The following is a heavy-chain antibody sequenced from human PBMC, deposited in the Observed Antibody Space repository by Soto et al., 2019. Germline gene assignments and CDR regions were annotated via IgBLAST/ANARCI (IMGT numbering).Heavy chain of an antibody. J-gene: IGHJ3*02. CDR2: LIPIFGTA. V-gene: IGHV1-69*01. CDR3: ASIVVVVAATHAFDI. Sequence: QVQLVQSGAEVKKPGSSVKVSCKASGGTFSSYAISWVRQAPGHVLEWMGGLIPIFGTANYAQKFQGRVTITADESTSTAYMEMSSLRSEDTAVYYCASIVVVVAATHAFDIWGQGTMVTVSS. D-gene: IGHD2-15*01. CDR1: GGTFSSYA.